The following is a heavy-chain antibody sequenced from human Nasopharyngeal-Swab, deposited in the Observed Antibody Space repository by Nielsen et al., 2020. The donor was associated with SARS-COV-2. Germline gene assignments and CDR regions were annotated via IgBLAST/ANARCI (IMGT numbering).Heavy chain of an antibody. V-gene: IGHV1-18*04. J-gene: IGHJ6*03. CDR1: GYTFTSYG. Sequence: ASVKVSCKASGYTFTSYGISWVRQAPGQGLEWMGWISAYNGNTNYAQKLQGRVTMTTDTSTSTAYMELRSLRSDDTAMYYCASSSSGYSSSWYYYYYMDVWGKGTTVTVSS. D-gene: IGHD6-13*01. CDR3: ASSSSGYSSSWYYYYYMDV. CDR2: ISAYNGNT.